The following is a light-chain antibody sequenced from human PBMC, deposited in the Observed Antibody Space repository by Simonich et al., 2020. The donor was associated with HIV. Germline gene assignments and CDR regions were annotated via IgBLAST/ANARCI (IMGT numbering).Light chain of an antibody. CDR2: DAS. CDR3: QQTNRFPLT. CDR1: QDSSSA. V-gene: IGKV1-13*02. Sequence: AIQLTQSPSSLSASVGDRVTITCRASQDSSSALAWYQQKPGKAPKLLIYDASSLESGVPSRFSGSGSETDFSLTISSLQPEDFATYYCQQTNRFPLTFGGGTKVEIK. J-gene: IGKJ4*01.